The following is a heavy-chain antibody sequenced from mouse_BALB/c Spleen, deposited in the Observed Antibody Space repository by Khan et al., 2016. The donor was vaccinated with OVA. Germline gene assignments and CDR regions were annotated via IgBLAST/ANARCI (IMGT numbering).Heavy chain of an antibody. D-gene: IGHD1-1*01. J-gene: IGHJ4*01. CDR1: GYTFTNYW. CDR2: IYPGSGNT. V-gene: IGHV1-63*02. Sequence: QVQLKESGAELVRPGTSVKMSCKAAGYTFTNYWIGWVKQRPGHGLEWIGDIYPGSGNTNYNEKFRGKATLTADTSSSTAYMQLNSLTSEDSAIYYCARPFSHGSRYDTMDAWGQGTSVTVSS. CDR3: ARPFSHGSRYDTMDA.